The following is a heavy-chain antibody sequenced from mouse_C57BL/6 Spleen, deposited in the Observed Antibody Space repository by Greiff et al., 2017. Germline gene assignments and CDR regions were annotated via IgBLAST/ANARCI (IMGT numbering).Heavy chain of an antibody. D-gene: IGHD2-4*01. CDR3: AREGDYGVSYAMDY. V-gene: IGHV1-47*01. CDR1: GYTFTTYP. CDR2: FHPYNDDT. J-gene: IGHJ4*01. Sequence: QVQLKQSGAELVKPGASVKMSCKASGYTFTTYPIEWMKQNHGKSLEWIGNFHPYNDDTNYNEKFKGKATLTVDTSSSTAYMQLSSLTTEDSAVYYGAREGDYGVSYAMDYWGQGTTVTVSS.